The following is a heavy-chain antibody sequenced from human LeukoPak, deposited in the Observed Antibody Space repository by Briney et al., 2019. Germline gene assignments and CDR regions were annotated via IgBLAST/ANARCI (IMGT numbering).Heavy chain of an antibody. D-gene: IGHD5-12*01. Sequence: PSETLSLTCTVSGGSISSYTWSWIRQPAGKGLEWVGRIYGTGSTNYNPSLKSRATISVDKSKKQVSLKLRSVTAADTAMYFCARESQGIRWLTVLFDPWGQGTL. V-gene: IGHV4-4*07. CDR2: IYGTGST. J-gene: IGHJ5*02. CDR1: GGSISSYT. CDR3: ARESQGIRWLTVLFDP.